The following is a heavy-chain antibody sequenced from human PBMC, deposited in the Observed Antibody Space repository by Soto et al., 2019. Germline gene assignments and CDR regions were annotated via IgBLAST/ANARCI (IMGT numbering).Heavy chain of an antibody. CDR2: IVVGSGNT. D-gene: IGHD3-22*01. Sequence: VASVKVSCKASGSTFTSSAVQWVRQARGQRLEWIGWIVVGSGNTNYAQKFQERVTITRDMSTSTAYMELSSLRSEDTAVYYCAADPPGSSGYYYGDGMDVWGQGTTVTVSS. V-gene: IGHV1-58*01. CDR3: AADPPGSSGYYYGDGMDV. CDR1: GSTFTSSA. J-gene: IGHJ6*02.